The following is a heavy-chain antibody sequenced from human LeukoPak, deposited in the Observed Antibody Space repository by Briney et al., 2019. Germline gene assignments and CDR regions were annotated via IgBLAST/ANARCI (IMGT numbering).Heavy chain of an antibody. CDR2: IYTSGST. D-gene: IGHD2-2*01. CDR1: GGSISSYY. J-gene: IGHJ4*02. Sequence: TSETLSLTCTVSGGSISSYYWSWIRQPAGKGLEWIGRIYTSGSTNYNPSLKSRVTMSVDTSKNQFSLKLSSVTAADTAVYYCARVICSSTSCRIDYWGQGTLVTVSS. CDR3: ARVICSSTSCRIDY. V-gene: IGHV4-4*07.